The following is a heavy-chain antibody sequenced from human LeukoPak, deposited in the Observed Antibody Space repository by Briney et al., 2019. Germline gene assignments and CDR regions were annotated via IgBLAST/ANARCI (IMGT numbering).Heavy chain of an antibody. CDR1: GFTFNTYT. V-gene: IGHV3-48*01. CDR3: AREGSYYDSSGYYSSFDY. CDR2: ISGSSGII. Sequence: GGSLRLSCAASGFTFNTYTMNWVRQAPGKGLEWVSYISGSSGIIDYADSVRGRFTISRDNAKNSLYLQMNSLRAEDTAVYYCAREGSYYDSSGYYSSFDYWGQGTLVTVSS. J-gene: IGHJ4*02. D-gene: IGHD3-22*01.